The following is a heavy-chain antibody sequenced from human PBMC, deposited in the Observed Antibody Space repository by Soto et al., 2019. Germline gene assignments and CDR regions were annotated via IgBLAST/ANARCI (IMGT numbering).Heavy chain of an antibody. Sequence: GRGERVSRSRWGWVRQMPGKGLEWMGIIYPGDSDTRYSPSFQGQVTISADKSISTAYLQWSSLKASDTAMDYGAIHGDNTVFAYRGKGT. D-gene: IGHD4-17*01. CDR3: AIHGDNTVFAY. CDR2: IYPGDSDT. J-gene: IGHJ4*02. V-gene: IGHV5-51*01. CDR1: GERVSRSR.